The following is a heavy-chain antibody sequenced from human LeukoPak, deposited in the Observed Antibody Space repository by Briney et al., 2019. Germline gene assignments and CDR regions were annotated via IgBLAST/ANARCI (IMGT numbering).Heavy chain of an antibody. CDR3: AKVPSSTSAYYYYGMDV. D-gene: IGHD2-2*01. CDR2: ISYDGSNK. Sequence: GRSLRLFCAASGLTFSSYDMHWIRHAPGKGLEWVAVISYDGSNKYYADSVKDRFTISRDNSKNTLYLQMNSLRAEDTAVYYCAKVPSSTSAYYYYGMDVWGQGTTVTVYS. J-gene: IGHJ6*02. V-gene: IGHV3-30*18. CDR1: GLTFSSYD.